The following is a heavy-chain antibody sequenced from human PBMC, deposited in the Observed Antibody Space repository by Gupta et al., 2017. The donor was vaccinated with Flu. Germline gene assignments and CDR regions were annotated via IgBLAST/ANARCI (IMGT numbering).Heavy chain of an antibody. D-gene: IGHD6-19*01. CDR3: AKYSESSGSSALVGYFDY. V-gene: IGHV3-23*01. Sequence: EVQLLESGGGLVPPGGSMRLSCAASGFTFYTYALRWVRQAPGEGLEWVSDVSGSGDRTYHADSVKGRLKISRDNSKNKLYLQMNRRRDEDKAIYYCAKYSESSGSSALVGYFDYWGKGTPVTVSS. J-gene: IGHJ4*02. CDR2: VSGSGDRT. CDR1: GFTFYTYA.